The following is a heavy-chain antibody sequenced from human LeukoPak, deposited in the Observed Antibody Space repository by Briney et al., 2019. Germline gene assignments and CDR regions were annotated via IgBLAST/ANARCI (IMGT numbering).Heavy chain of an antibody. CDR1: GFTFSSYW. V-gene: IGHV3-74*01. Sequence: PGGSLRLSCAASGFTFSSYWMHWVRQAPGKGLEWVSRIYSDVSNTTYAESVKGRFTISRDNSNNILFLQMDSLRAEDTAMYYCAKTNYYDTTDDKPYTTHFDYWGQGALVTVSS. J-gene: IGHJ4*02. CDR2: IYSDVSNT. D-gene: IGHD3-22*01. CDR3: AKTNYYDTTDDKPYTTHFDY.